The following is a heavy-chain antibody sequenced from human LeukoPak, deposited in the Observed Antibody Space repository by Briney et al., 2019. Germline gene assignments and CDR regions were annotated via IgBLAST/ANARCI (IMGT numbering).Heavy chain of an antibody. CDR1: GGSFSGYY. D-gene: IGHD3-10*01. V-gene: IGHV4-34*01. CDR2: IYYSGST. J-gene: IGHJ3*01. CDR3: AKPSNYYGSATDAFDF. Sequence: PSETLSLTCAVYGGSFSGYYWSWIRQPPGKGLEWIGNIYYSGSTYYNPSLKSRVTISVDTSKNHFSLKLNSATAADTAVYYCAKPSNYYGSATDAFDFWGQGTMVTVSS.